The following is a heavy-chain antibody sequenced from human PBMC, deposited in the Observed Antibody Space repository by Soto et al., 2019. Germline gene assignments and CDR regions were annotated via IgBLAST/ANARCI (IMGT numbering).Heavy chain of an antibody. V-gene: IGHV3-9*01. CDR3: AKDRSSGSPDYGMDF. CDR1: GFTFGDYA. J-gene: IGHJ6*01. CDR2: FKWNSGDV. Sequence: PGGSLRLSCAASGFTFGDYAMHWVRQVPGKGLEWVSGFKWNSGDVGYADSVKGRFTISRDNARNSLYLQMNSLRPEDTAVYYCAKDRSSGSPDYGMDFGGQGTMVTVSS. D-gene: IGHD3-10*01.